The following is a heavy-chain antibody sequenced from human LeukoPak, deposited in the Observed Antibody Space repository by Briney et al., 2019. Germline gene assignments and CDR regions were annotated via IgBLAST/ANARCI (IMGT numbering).Heavy chain of an antibody. CDR2: INHSGST. CDR1: GGSFSGYY. J-gene: IGHJ4*02. Sequence: SETLSLTCAVYGGSFSGYYWSWIRQPPGKGLEWIGEINHSGSTNYNPSLKSRVTISVDTSKNQFSLKLSSVTAADTAVYYCARGRRLKDYFDYWGQGTLVTVSS. V-gene: IGHV4-34*01. CDR3: ARGRRLKDYFDY.